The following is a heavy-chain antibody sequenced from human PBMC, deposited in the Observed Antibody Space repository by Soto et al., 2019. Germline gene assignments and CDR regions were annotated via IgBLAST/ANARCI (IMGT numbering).Heavy chain of an antibody. J-gene: IGHJ6*02. CDR2: ISAYNGNT. CDR3: ASDRDTYYYDSSGYPYYYYGMDV. CDR1: GYTFTSYG. Sequence: QVQLVQSGAEVKKPGASVKVSCKASGYTFTSYGISWVRQAPGQGLEWMGWISAYNGNTNYAQKHQGRVTMTTDTSTSTAYMELTSLRPDDTAVYYCASDRDTYYYDSSGYPYYYYGMDVWGQGTTVTVSS. V-gene: IGHV1-18*01. D-gene: IGHD3-22*01.